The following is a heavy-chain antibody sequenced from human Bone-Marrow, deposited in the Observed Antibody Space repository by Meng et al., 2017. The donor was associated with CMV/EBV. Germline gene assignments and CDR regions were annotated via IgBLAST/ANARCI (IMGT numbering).Heavy chain of an antibody. V-gene: IGHV3-30*04. CDR1: GFTFSSYA. CDR2: ISYDGSNK. Sequence: GESLKISCAASGFTFSSYAMHWVRQAPGKGLEWVAVISYDGSNKYYADSVKGRFTISRDNSKNTLYLQMNSLRAEDTAVYYCARDFEAAAGYYYYGMDVWGQGTTVTVSS. J-gene: IGHJ6*02. CDR3: ARDFEAAAGYYYYGMDV. D-gene: IGHD6-13*01.